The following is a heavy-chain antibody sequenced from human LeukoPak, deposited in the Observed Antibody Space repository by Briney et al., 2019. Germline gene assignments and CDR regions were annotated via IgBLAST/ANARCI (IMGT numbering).Heavy chain of an antibody. CDR1: GFTFKNAW. J-gene: IGHJ5*02. CDR3: VRAHHPGGWFDP. V-gene: IGHV3-7*04. CDR2: INQDGGEI. D-gene: IGHD3-10*01. Sequence: GGSLRLSCEASGFTFKNAWMIWVRQAPGKGLEWVASINQDGGEIHYVDSVKGRFTISRDNAKNSLYLQMNSLTAEDTAVHYCVRAHHPGGWFDPWGQGTLVTVSS.